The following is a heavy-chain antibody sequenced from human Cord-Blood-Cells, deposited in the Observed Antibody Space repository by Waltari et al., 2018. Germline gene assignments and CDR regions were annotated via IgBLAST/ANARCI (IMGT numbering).Heavy chain of an antibody. CDR1: GYTFTSYY. CDR2: INPSGGSI. V-gene: IGHV1-46*01. D-gene: IGHD2-2*01. Sequence: QVQLVQSGAEVKKPGASVKVSCKASGYTFTSYYMHWVRQAPGQGLEWMGIINPSGGSISYAQKFQGRVTMTRDTSTSTVYMELSSLRSEDTAVYYCARAGIVVVPAAIQYFDYWGQGTLVTVSS. J-gene: IGHJ4*02. CDR3: ARAGIVVVPAAIQYFDY.